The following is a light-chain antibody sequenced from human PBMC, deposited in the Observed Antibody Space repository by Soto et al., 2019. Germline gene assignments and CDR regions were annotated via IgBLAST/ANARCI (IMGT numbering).Light chain of an antibody. V-gene: IGLV2-8*01. Sequence: QSALTQPPSASGSPGQSVTISCTGTKNDIGVYDFVSWYQHHPGKAPRLIIYEVVQRPSGVPDRFSGSKSGNTASLTVSGLPAADEADYFCKSYAGSNTYVFGSRTKLTVL. CDR3: KSYAGSNTYV. CDR2: EVV. J-gene: IGLJ1*01. CDR1: KNDIGVYDF.